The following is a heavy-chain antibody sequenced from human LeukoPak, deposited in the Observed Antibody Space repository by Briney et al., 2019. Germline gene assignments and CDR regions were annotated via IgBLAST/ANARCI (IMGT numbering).Heavy chain of an antibody. J-gene: IGHJ6*02. CDR1: GFIFRSYA. CDR2: ISFDGSNE. D-gene: IGHD3-22*01. CDR3: ARGGGYYTNDMAV. Sequence: PGRSLRLSCAASGFIFRSYAMHWVRQAPGKGLEWVAVISFDGSNEYYADSVKGRFTISRDNSKNTLDLQMSRLRVEDTAVYYCARGGGYYTNDMAVWGQGTTVAVSS. V-gene: IGHV3-30-3*01.